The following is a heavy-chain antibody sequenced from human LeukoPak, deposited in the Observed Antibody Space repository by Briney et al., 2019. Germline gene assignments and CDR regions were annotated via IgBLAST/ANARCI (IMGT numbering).Heavy chain of an antibody. Sequence: GGSLRLSCAASGLTISSNYMNWVRQAPGKGLEWVSVISTGGSAYYANSVKGRFTISRDYSKNTLYLQMNSLRAEDTAVYYCARVSGYSGYDTLDYWGQGTLVTVSS. CDR3: ARVSGYSGYDTLDY. V-gene: IGHV3-66*01. CDR1: GLTISSNY. D-gene: IGHD5-12*01. CDR2: ISTGGSA. J-gene: IGHJ4*02.